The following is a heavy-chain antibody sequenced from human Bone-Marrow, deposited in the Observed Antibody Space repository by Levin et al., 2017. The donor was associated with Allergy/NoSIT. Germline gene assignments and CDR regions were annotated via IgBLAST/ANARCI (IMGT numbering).Heavy chain of an antibody. CDR3: AKSLDYGAYPYYFHS. CDR2: ISHDGNNR. D-gene: IGHD4-17*01. J-gene: IGHJ4*02. CDR1: GFTFNTYA. Sequence: GGSLRLSCAASGFTFNTYAMHWVRQAPGRGLEWVALISHDGNNRHFADTVKGRFTISRDNSKNTLYLQMNSLRPEDTAVYYCAKSLDYGAYPYYFHSWGQGTLVTVSS. V-gene: IGHV3-30*04.